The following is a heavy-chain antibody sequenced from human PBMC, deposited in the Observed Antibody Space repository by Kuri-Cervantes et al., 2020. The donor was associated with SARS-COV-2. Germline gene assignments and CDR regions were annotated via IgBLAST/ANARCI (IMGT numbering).Heavy chain of an antibody. J-gene: IGHJ5*02. Sequence: GSLRLSCAVSGGSFSSYFWSWLRQPPGKGLEWIGETNQNGGTNYNPSLKSRVTISVDTSKNQFSLKLSSVTAADTAVYYCARDKLWFGELTNWFDPWGQGTLVTVSS. CDR1: GGSFSSYF. CDR3: ARDKLWFGELTNWFDP. D-gene: IGHD3-10*01. CDR2: TNQNGGT. V-gene: IGHV4-34*01.